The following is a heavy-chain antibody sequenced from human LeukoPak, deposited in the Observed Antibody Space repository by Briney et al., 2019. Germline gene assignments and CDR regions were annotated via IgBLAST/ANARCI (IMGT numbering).Heavy chain of an antibody. V-gene: IGHV3-11*05. CDR3: ARDGKSVAGAIYYYGIDV. D-gene: IGHD6-19*01. J-gene: IGHJ6*02. CDR1: GFTLSDYY. Sequence: GGSLRLSCAASGFTLSDYYMSWIRQASGKGLEWVSYIGGSSSHTDYADSVKGRFTVSRDNAKNSLYLQMSSLRDEDTAVYYCARDGKSVAGAIYYYGIDVWGQGTTVTVSS. CDR2: IGGSSSHT.